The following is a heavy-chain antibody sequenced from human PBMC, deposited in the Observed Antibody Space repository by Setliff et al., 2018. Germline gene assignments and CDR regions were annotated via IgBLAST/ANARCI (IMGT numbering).Heavy chain of an antibody. CDR3: ARGRSTYFIDV. CDR2: INAGNGDT. V-gene: IGHV1-3*01. J-gene: IGHJ6*03. CDR1: GYTFANYG. Sequence: ASVKVSCKASGYTFANYGLHWVRQAPGQRLEWMGWINAGNGDTKFSQKFQDTITMTADTSASTAYMELSSLRSEDTAVYYCARGRSTYFIDVWGKGTTGTV.